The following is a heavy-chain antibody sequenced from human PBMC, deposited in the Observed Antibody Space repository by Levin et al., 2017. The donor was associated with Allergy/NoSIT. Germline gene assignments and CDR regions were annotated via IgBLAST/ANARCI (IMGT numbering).Heavy chain of an antibody. D-gene: IGHD3-22*01. CDR1: GYSFTSYW. V-gene: IGHV5-51*01. Sequence: GESLKISCKHSGYSFTSYWIGWVRQMPGKGLEWMGIIYPAESDTRYSPSFQGQVTISVDKSISTAYLQWRSLKASDTAIYYCARATMTGLLAGFWGQGTLVTVSS. CDR3: ARATMTGLLAGF. CDR2: IYPAESDT. J-gene: IGHJ4*02.